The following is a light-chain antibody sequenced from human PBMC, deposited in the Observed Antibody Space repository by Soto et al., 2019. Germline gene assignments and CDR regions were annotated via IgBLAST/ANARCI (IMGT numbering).Light chain of an antibody. V-gene: IGKV3-15*01. Sequence: EIVMTQSPATLSVSPGERATLSCRASQSISTTLAWYQQKPGQAPRLLIYGASTRATGIPARFSGSGSGTGFTLTISSLQSEDFAVYYCQQYKDWPPWYTFGQGTKLEIK. CDR1: QSISTT. CDR3: QQYKDWPPWYT. CDR2: GAS. J-gene: IGKJ2*01.